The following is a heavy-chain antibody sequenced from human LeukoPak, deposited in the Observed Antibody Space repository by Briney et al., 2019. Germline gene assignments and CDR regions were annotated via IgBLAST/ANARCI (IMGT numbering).Heavy chain of an antibody. CDR1: GGTFSSYA. Sequence: SVKVSCKASGGTFSSYAISWVRQAPGQGLEWMGGIIPIFGTANYGQKFQGRVTITADESTSTAYMELSSLRSEDTAVYYCARGYDILTGYSSNWFDPWGQGTLVTVSS. D-gene: IGHD3-9*01. CDR2: IIPIFGTA. J-gene: IGHJ5*02. CDR3: ARGYDILTGYSSNWFDP. V-gene: IGHV1-69*13.